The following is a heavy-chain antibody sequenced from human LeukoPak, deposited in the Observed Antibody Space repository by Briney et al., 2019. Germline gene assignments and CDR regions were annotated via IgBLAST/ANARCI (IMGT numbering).Heavy chain of an antibody. Sequence: GGSLRLSCAASGFTFSSYAMNWVRQAPGKGLEWVSAISGTGDTTYYADSVKGRFTISRDNSKNTLYLQMNSLRAEDTAVYYCVGEGTMIRGAIEYWGQGTLVTVSS. CDR1: GFTFSSYA. D-gene: IGHD3-10*01. V-gene: IGHV3-23*01. CDR3: VGEGTMIRGAIEY. J-gene: IGHJ4*02. CDR2: ISGTGDTT.